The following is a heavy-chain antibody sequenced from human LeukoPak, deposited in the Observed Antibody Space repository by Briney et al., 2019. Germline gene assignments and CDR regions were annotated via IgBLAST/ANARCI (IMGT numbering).Heavy chain of an antibody. CDR2: LYDSGST. CDR3: ARGGWYLDL. Sequence: SETLSLTCTVSGGSISSYYWSWIRQPPGKGLEWIGYLYDSGSTKYNPSLKSRVTISVDTSKNQFSLKMSSVTTADTAVYYCARGGWYLDLWGRGTLVTVSS. J-gene: IGHJ2*01. V-gene: IGHV4-59*01. CDR1: GGSISSYY.